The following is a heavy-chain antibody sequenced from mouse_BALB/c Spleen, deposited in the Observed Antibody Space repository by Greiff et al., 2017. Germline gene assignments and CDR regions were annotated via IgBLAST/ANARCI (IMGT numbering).Heavy chain of an antibody. V-gene: IGHV7-3*02. CDR3: ASYYDYIYAMDY. J-gene: IGHJ4*01. CDR1: GFTFTDYY. Sequence: EVNVVESGGGLVQPGGSLRLSCATSGFTFTDYYMSWVRQPPGKALEWLGFIRNKANGYTTEYSASVKGRFTISRDNSQSILYLQMNTLRAEDSATYYCASYYDYIYAMDYWGQGTSVTVSS. CDR2: IRNKANGYTT. D-gene: IGHD2-4*01.